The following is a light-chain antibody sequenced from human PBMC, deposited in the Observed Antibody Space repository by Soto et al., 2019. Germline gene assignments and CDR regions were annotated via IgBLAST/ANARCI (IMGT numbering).Light chain of an antibody. CDR3: HQTYITPWM. J-gene: IGKJ1*01. CDR2: AAS. CDR1: QSISTD. Sequence: IQMTQSPSSLSASFGDRVTITCRASQSISTDVNWYQQKPGKAPKLLIYAASSLESGVPSRFTGSGSGTDFTLTISSLQPEDFATYFCHQTYITPWMFGQGTKVDI. V-gene: IGKV1-39*01.